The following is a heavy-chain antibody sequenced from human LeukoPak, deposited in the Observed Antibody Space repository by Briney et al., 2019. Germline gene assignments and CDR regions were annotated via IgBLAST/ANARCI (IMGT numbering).Heavy chain of an antibody. CDR1: XXXXXXXG. J-gene: IGHJ5*02. Sequence: LRXSCAAXXXXXXXXGMHXXRXAPGXXLXXVXXXXNXGSNKHYGDSVKGRFTISRDNSKNTLYLQMDSLRGEDTAVYYCAKDPYRVIVATGNYLDPWGQGTLVTVSS. V-gene: IGHV3-30*18. CDR3: AKDPYRVIVATGNYLDP. D-gene: IGHD2-21*01. CDR2: XXNXGSNK.